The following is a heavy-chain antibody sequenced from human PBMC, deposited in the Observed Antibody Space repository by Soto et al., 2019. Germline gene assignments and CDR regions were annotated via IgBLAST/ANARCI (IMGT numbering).Heavy chain of an antibody. CDR2: ISASGGAT. D-gene: IGHD1-26*01. CDR3: AKDVEGGSLFRGAFDY. Sequence: GGSLRLSCVASRFTFSRYAMSWVRQAPGKGLEWVAAISASGGATIHADSVKGRLTISRDNSKNTLYLQMNSLRAEDTAVYYCAKDVEGGSLFRGAFDYWGQGTQVTVSS. CDR1: RFTFSRYA. J-gene: IGHJ4*02. V-gene: IGHV3-23*01.